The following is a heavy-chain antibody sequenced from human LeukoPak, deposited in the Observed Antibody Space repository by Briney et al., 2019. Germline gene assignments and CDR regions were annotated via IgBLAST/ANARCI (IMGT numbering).Heavy chain of an antibody. CDR1: GGSISSYY. CDR2: IYYSGST. J-gene: IGHJ4*02. D-gene: IGHD3-22*01. Sequence: PSETLSLTCTVSGGSISSYYWSWIRQPPGKGLEWIGYIYYSGSTNYNPSLKSRVTISVDTSKNQFSLRLTSVTAADTAVYFCARASYYYDTLDYWGQGTLVTVSS. CDR3: ARASYYYDTLDY. V-gene: IGHV4-59*01.